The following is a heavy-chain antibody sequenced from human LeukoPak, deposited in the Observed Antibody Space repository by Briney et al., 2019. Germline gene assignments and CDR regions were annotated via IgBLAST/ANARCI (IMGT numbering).Heavy chain of an antibody. CDR1: GGSISSGSYY. V-gene: IGHV4-61*02. Sequence: SQTLSLTCTVSGGSISSGSYYWSWIRQPAGKGLEWIGRIYTSGSTNHNPSLKSRVTISVDTSKNQFSLKLSSVTAADTAVYYCARVGPMVRGVNFDYWGQGTLVTVSS. D-gene: IGHD3-10*01. CDR3: ARVGPMVRGVNFDY. CDR2: IYTSGST. J-gene: IGHJ4*02.